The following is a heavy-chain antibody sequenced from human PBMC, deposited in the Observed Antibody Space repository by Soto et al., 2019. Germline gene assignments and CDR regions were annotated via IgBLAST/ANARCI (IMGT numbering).Heavy chain of an antibody. Sequence: QVQLVQSGAEEKKPGASVKVSCKASGYTFTNYAMHWVRQAPGQGLEWMAWINGGNGNTRYSQKFQGRLTISRDTYASTAYMELSSLRSEDTAVYYCARWNSGSDYWGQGTLVTVSS. CDR3: ARWNSGSDY. CDR1: GYTFTNYA. D-gene: IGHD3-22*01. V-gene: IGHV1-3*05. CDR2: INGGNGNT. J-gene: IGHJ4*02.